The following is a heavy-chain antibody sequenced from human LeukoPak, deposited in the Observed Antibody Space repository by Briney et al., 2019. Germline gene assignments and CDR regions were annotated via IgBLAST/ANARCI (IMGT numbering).Heavy chain of an antibody. CDR3: ARESITMVRGVPATAFDY. V-gene: IGHV3-11*04. J-gene: IGHJ4*02. Sequence: PGGSLRLSCAASGFTFSDYYMSWIRQAPGKGLEWVSYISSSGSTIHYADSVKGRFTISRDNAKNSLYLQMNSLRAEDTAVYYCARESITMVRGVPATAFDYWGQGTLVTVSS. CDR2: ISSSGSTI. CDR1: GFTFSDYY. D-gene: IGHD3-10*01.